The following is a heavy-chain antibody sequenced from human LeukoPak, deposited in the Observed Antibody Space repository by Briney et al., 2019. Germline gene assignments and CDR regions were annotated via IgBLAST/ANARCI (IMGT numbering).Heavy chain of an antibody. V-gene: IGHV3-23*01. J-gene: IGHJ4*02. Sequence: GGSLRLSCAASGITFSSYGMSWVRQAPGKGLEWVSSISSTGGTTYYADSVKGRFTISRDNSKNTLYLQMNSLRVEDTAVYYCASILLWFVYDYWGQGTLVTVSS. CDR1: GITFSSYG. CDR3: ASILLWFVYDY. CDR2: ISSTGGTT. D-gene: IGHD3-10*01.